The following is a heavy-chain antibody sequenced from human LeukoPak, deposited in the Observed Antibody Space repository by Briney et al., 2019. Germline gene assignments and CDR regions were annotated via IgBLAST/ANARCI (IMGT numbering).Heavy chain of an antibody. V-gene: IGHV3-20*04. CDR3: ARVRNPHYYYGMDV. CDR2: INWDGGST. Sequence: GGSLRLSCAASGFTFDDYGMSWVRQAPGKGLEWVSGINWDGGSTGYADSVKGRFTISRDNAKNSLYLQMNSLRAEDTALYYCARVRNPHYYYGMDVWGQGTTVTVSS. CDR1: GFTFDDYG. J-gene: IGHJ6*02.